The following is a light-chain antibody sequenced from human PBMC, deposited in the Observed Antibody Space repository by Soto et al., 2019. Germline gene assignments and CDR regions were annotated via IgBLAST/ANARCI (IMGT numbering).Light chain of an antibody. CDR3: LKDYNYPWT. Sequence: AIQMTQSPSSLSASVGDRVTITCRSSQGIRNDLGWYQQKPGKAPKLLIYAASSLQSGVPSRFSGSGSGTDFTLTISSLQPEDFATYYCLKDYNYPWTFGQGTKVEIK. V-gene: IGKV1-6*01. CDR2: AAS. J-gene: IGKJ1*01. CDR1: QGIRND.